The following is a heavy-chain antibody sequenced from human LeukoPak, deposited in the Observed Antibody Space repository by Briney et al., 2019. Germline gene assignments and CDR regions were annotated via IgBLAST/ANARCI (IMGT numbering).Heavy chain of an antibody. CDR2: IYYSGST. CDR3: ARNLDY. V-gene: IGHV4-59*01. Sequence: SETLSLTCTVSGGSTSSDYWSWIRQPPGKGLEWIGYIYYSGSTNYNPSLKSRVTISVDTSKNQFSLKLSSVTAADTAVYYCARNLDYWGQGTLVTVSS. CDR1: GGSTSSDY. J-gene: IGHJ4*02.